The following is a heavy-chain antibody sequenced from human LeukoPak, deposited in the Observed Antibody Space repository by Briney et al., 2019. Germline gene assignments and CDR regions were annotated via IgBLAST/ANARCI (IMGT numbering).Heavy chain of an antibody. V-gene: IGHV3-23*01. J-gene: IGHJ4*02. Sequence: GGFLRLSCAASGFTFSSYAMSWVRQAPGKGLEWVSAISGSGGSTYYADSVKGRFTISRDNSKNTLYLQMNSLRAEDTAVYYCAKDRQSIVVVIIDYWGQGTLVTVSS. CDR1: GFTFSSYA. D-gene: IGHD3-22*01. CDR3: AKDRQSIVVVIIDY. CDR2: ISGSGGST.